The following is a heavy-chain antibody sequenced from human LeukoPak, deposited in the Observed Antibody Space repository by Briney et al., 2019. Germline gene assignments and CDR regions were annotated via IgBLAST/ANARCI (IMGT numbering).Heavy chain of an antibody. V-gene: IGHV3-33*01. J-gene: IGHJ4*02. CDR1: GFTFSSYG. CDR3: TSRSGWYLGVPFDY. Sequence: GGSLRLSCAASGFTFSSYGMHWVRQAPGKGLEWVAVIWYDGSNKYYADSVKGRFTISRDNSKNTLYLQMNSLKTEDTAVYYCTSRSGWYLGVPFDYWGQGTLVTVSS. CDR2: IWYDGSNK. D-gene: IGHD6-19*01.